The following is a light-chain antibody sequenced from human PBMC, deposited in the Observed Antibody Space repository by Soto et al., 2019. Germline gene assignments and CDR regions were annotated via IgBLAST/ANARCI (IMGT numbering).Light chain of an antibody. CDR3: QQRNIWPPGT. Sequence: EIVLTQSPATLILSQGERATLYXRASPSVTSYLAWYQQRAGNXTRLLXXGPXNRATGIAARFSGSGSGTDFTLIISSLEPEDFVVYYCQQRNIWPPGTVGQGTRLEIK. V-gene: IGKV3-11*01. CDR2: GPX. J-gene: IGKJ5*01. CDR1: PSVTSY.